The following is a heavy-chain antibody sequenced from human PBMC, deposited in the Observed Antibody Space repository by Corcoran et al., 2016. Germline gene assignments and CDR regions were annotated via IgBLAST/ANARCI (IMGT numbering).Heavy chain of an antibody. CDR3: AHRRDIGARVGAYYFDY. D-gene: IGHD3-16*01. CDR1: GISLSTRGVG. CDR2: IYWNDDK. J-gene: IGHJ4*02. V-gene: IGHV2-5*01. Sequence: ITLKESGPTLMKHPQTLTLNCTFSGISLSTRGVGVGWIRQPPGKALEWLALIYWNDDKRYSPSLKSRLTITKDTSKNQVVLTMTNMDPVDTSTYYCAHRRDIGARVGAYYFDYWCQGTLVTVSS.